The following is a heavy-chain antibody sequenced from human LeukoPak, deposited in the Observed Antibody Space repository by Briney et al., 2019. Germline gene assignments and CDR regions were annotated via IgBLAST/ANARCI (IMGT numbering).Heavy chain of an antibody. J-gene: IGHJ5*02. D-gene: IGHD2-15*01. CDR3: ARDPGGWQRWFDP. V-gene: IGHV4-31*03. CDR2: IYYSGST. CDR1: GGSIITGGYY. Sequence: ASETLSLTCTVSGGSIITGGYYLTWIRQHPGKGLEWIGYIYYSGSTYYNPSLKSRVTMSVDTSKNQFSLMLTSVTAADTAVYYCARDPGGWQRWFDPWGQGTLVTVSS.